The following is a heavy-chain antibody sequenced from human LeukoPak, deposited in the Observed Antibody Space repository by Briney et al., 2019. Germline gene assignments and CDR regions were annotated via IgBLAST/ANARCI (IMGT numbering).Heavy chain of an antibody. CDR3: ARDLMGIAYRGAFYY. D-gene: IGHD6-13*01. J-gene: IGHJ4*02. CDR1: EFSVGSNY. CDR2: ISSSGSTI. V-gene: IGHV3-11*01. Sequence: GGSLRLPCAASEFSVGSNYMTWVRQAPGKGLEWVSYISSSGSTIYYADSVKGRFTISRDNAKNSLYLQMNSLRAEDTAVYYCARDLMGIAYRGAFYYWGQGTLVTVSS.